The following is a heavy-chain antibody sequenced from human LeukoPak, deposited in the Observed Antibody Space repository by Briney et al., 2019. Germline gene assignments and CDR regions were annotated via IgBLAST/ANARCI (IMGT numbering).Heavy chain of an antibody. V-gene: IGHV4-34*01. D-gene: IGHD1-1*01. CDR1: GGSFSGYY. CDR2: INHSGST. J-gene: IGHJ6*03. Sequence: SETLSLTCAVYGGSFSGYYWSWIRQPPGKGLEWIGEINHSGSTNYNPSLKSRVTISVDTSKNQFSLKLSSVTAADTAVYYCAKEATGYYMDVWGKGTTVTVSS. CDR3: AKEATGYYMDV.